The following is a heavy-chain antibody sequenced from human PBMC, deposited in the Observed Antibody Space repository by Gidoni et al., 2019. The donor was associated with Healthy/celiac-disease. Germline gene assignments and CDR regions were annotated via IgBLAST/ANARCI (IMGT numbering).Heavy chain of an antibody. D-gene: IGHD2-2*01. CDR3: ARGVVPARAFDY. CDR2: ISYDGSNK. Sequence: QVQLVESGGGVVQPGRSLRLPCAASGFTFSSYAMHWVRQAPGKGLEWVAVISYDGSNKYYADSVKGRFTISRDNSKNTLYLQMNSLRAEDTAVYYCARGVVPARAFDYWGQGTLVTVSS. V-gene: IGHV3-30-3*01. CDR1: GFTFSSYA. J-gene: IGHJ4*02.